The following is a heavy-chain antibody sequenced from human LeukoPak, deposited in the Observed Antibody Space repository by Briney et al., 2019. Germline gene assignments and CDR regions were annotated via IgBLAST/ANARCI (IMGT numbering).Heavy chain of an antibody. J-gene: IGHJ6*03. V-gene: IGHV1-46*01. CDR3: ASAYDSSGYYNYYMDV. CDR2: INPSGGST. CDR1: GYTFTSYY. Sequence: GASVKVSCKASGYTFTSYYMHWVRQAPGQGLEWMGIINPSGGSTSYAQKFQGRVTMTRDTSTSTVYMELSSLRSEDTAVYYCASAYDSSGYYNYYMDVWGKGTTVTVSS. D-gene: IGHD3-22*01.